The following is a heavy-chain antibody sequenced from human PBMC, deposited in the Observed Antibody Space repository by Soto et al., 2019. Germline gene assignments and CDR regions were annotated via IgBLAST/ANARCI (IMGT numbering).Heavy chain of an antibody. J-gene: IGHJ5*02. CDR3: ARGRGFGEYRVIDP. Sequence: QVQLQESGPGLVKPSQTLSLTCTVSGGSISSGDYYWSWIRQPPGKGLEWIGYIYYSGSTYYNPSLKSRVTTSVDKYKHHSSLKLSSVTAADTAVYYCARGRGFGEYRVIDPWGQGTLVTVSS. CDR2: IYYSGST. D-gene: IGHD3-10*01. V-gene: IGHV4-30-4*01. CDR1: GGSISSGDYY.